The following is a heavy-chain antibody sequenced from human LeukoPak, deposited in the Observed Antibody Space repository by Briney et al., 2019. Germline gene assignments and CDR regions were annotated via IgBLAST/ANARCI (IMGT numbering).Heavy chain of an antibody. CDR3: ARDLPGYCSSTSCRNHYMDV. D-gene: IGHD2-2*01. CDR2: IYYSGST. V-gene: IGHV4-59*01. Sequence: PSETLSLTCTVSGGSISSYYWSWIRQPPGKGLEWIGYIYYSGSTNYNPSLKSRVTISVDTSKNQFSLKLSSVTAADTAVYYCARDLPGYCSSTSCRNHYMDVWGKGTTVTVSS. J-gene: IGHJ6*03. CDR1: GGSISSYY.